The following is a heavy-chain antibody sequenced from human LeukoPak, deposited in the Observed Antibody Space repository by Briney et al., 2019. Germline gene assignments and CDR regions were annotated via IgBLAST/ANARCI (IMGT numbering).Heavy chain of an antibody. Sequence: PGGSLRLSCAASGFTFSSYSMNWVRQAPGKGLEWVSSISSSSSYIYYADSVKGRFTISRDNAKNSLYLQMNSLRAEDTAVYYCARENRVVVPAAIHGRYFDYWGQGTLVTVSS. D-gene: IGHD2-2*02. V-gene: IGHV3-21*01. J-gene: IGHJ4*02. CDR3: ARENRVVVPAAIHGRYFDY. CDR1: GFTFSSYS. CDR2: ISSSSSYI.